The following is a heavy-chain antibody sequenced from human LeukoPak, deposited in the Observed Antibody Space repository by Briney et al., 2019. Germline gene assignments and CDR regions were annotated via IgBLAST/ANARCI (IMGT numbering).Heavy chain of an antibody. Sequence: GGSLRLSCAASEFTFSSYTMHWVRQAPGKGLEWVAVISYDGTYIYYSDSVKGRFTISRDNSKNILYLQMNNPTIDDTALYYCARGAAVTALFDYWGQGTLVTVSS. V-gene: IGHV3-30*14. CDR3: ARGAAVTALFDY. CDR1: EFTFSSYT. CDR2: ISYDGTYI. J-gene: IGHJ4*02. D-gene: IGHD4-17*01.